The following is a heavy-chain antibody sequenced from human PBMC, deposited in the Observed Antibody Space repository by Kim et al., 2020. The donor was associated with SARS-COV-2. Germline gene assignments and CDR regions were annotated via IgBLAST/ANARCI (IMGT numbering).Heavy chain of an antibody. CDR3: AREGGLGGYYRPGPGGFDY. CDR2: IWYDGSNK. Sequence: GGSLRLSCAASGFTFSSYGMHWVRQAPGKGLEWVAVIWYDGSNKYYADSVKGRFTISRDNSKNTLYLQMNSLRAEDTAVYYCAREGGLGGYYRPGPGGFDYWGQGTLVTVSS. J-gene: IGHJ4*02. V-gene: IGHV3-33*01. D-gene: IGHD3-22*01. CDR1: GFTFSSYG.